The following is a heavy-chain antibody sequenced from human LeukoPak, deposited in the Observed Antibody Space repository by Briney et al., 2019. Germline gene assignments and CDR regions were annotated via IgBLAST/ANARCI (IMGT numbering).Heavy chain of an antibody. CDR3: ARDRISRMGYCSSTSCFFYDY. Sequence: GGSLRLSCAASGFTFSSYSMNWVRQAPGKGLEWVSYISSSSSTIYYADSVKGRFTISRDNAKNSLYLQMNSLRAEDTAVYYCARDRISRMGYCSSTSCFFYDYWGQGTLVTVSS. D-gene: IGHD2-2*01. J-gene: IGHJ4*02. V-gene: IGHV3-48*01. CDR2: ISSSSSTI. CDR1: GFTFSSYS.